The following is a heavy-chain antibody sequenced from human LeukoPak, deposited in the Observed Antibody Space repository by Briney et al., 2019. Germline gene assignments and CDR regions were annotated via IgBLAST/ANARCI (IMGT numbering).Heavy chain of an antibody. D-gene: IGHD3-16*02. Sequence: GGSLRLSCAASGFTFSSHAMSWVRQAPGKGLEWVSAISGSGGSTYYADSVKGRFTISRDNSKNTLYLQMNSLRAEDTAVYYCAKDQYYDYVWGSYRYDYFDYWGQGTLVTVSS. CDR1: GFTFSSHA. J-gene: IGHJ4*02. CDR3: AKDQYYDYVWGSYRYDYFDY. CDR2: ISGSGGST. V-gene: IGHV3-23*01.